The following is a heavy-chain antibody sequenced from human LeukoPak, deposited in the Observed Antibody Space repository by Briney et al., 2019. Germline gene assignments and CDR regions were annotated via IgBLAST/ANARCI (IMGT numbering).Heavy chain of an antibody. CDR3: AKDRTQLDY. Sequence: ASVKVSCKASGYTFTSYYMHWVRQAPGKGLEWVSAISGSGGSTYYADSVKGRFTISRDNSKNTLYLQMNSLRAEDTAVYYCAKDRTQLDYWGQGTLVTVSS. D-gene: IGHD1-1*01. CDR2: ISGSGGST. J-gene: IGHJ4*02. CDR1: GYTFTSYY. V-gene: IGHV3-23*01.